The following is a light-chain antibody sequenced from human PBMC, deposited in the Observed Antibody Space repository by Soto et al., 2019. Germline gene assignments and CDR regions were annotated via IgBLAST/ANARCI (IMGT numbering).Light chain of an antibody. CDR3: LHYNSYSKT. CDR1: QSVSNNY. V-gene: IGKV3-20*01. CDR2: GAS. J-gene: IGKJ1*01. Sequence: EIVLTQSPGTLSLSPGERATLSCRSSQSVSNNYLAWYQQKPGQAPRLLIYGASNKATGIPDRFSGSGSGTDFTLTISRLEPEDFATFYCLHYNSYSKTFGQGTKVDIK.